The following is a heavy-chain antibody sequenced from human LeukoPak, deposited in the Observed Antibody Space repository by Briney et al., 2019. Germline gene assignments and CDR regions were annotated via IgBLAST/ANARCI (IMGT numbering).Heavy chain of an antibody. CDR2: IYHSGST. D-gene: IGHD2-2*01. CDR3: ARSTPRDAFDI. Sequence: SETLSLTCAVSGYSISSGYYWGWIRRPPGKGLEWIGSIYHSGSTYYNPSLKSRVTISVDTSKNQFSLKLSSVTAADTAVYYCARSTPRDAFDIWGQGTMVTVSS. CDR1: GYSISSGYY. V-gene: IGHV4-38-2*01. J-gene: IGHJ3*02.